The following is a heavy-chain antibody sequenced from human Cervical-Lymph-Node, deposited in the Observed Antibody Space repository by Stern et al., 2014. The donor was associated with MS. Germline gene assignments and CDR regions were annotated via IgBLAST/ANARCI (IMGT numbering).Heavy chain of an antibody. Sequence: VQLLESGGDLVKPGGSLRLSCAASGFTFRDYYMSWIRQAPGKGLEWVSYISSSGSTIYYADSVKGRFSISRDNAKKSLYLQMNSLRAEDTAVYYCARVLYYDSSGYPLDYWGQGTLVTVSP. CDR2: ISSSGSTI. CDR3: ARVLYYDSSGYPLDY. CDR1: GFTFRDYY. D-gene: IGHD3-22*01. V-gene: IGHV3-11*01. J-gene: IGHJ4*02.